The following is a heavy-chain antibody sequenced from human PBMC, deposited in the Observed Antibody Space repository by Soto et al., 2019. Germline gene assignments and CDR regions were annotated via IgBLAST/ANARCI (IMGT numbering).Heavy chain of an antibody. Sequence: GESLKISCAASGFTFSSYWMSWVRQAPGKGLEWVANIKQDGSEKYYVDSVKGRFTISRDNAKNSLYLQMNSLRAEDTAVYYCARCGITGTLVCVYWGQGTLVTVSS. CDR2: IKQDGSEK. CDR1: GFTFSSYW. V-gene: IGHV3-7*01. D-gene: IGHD1-7*01. CDR3: ARCGITGTLVCVY. J-gene: IGHJ4*02.